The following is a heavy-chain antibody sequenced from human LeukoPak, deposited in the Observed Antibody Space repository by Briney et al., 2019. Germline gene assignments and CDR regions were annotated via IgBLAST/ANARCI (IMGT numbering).Heavy chain of an antibody. J-gene: IGHJ5*02. D-gene: IGHD5-12*01. CDR3: ARAPGGYGSGRNYGANWFDP. V-gene: IGHV4-59*13. CDR1: GGSISSYY. CDR2: IHYSGST. Sequence: SETLSLTCTVSGGSISSYYWSWIRQPPGKGLEWIGYIHYSGSTNYNPSLKSRVTISLDTSKTHFSLKLSPVTTADTAVYYCARAPGGYGSGRNYGANWFDPWGQGTLVTVSS.